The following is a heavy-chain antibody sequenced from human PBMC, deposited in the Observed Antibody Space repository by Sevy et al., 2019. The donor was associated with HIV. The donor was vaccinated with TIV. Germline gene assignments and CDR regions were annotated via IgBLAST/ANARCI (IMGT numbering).Heavy chain of an antibody. V-gene: IGHV3-7*01. CDR3: ARGPSGAAAGRFDS. Sequence: GGSLRLSCAASGFTFSSYWINWVRQAPGEGLEWVASINQGGNQKHYMDSVKGRFTISRDNTENAVYLQMNSLRVEDTAVYYCARGPSGAAAGRFDSWGQGTLVTVSS. D-gene: IGHD6-13*01. CDR1: GFTFSSYW. J-gene: IGHJ4*02. CDR2: INQGGNQK.